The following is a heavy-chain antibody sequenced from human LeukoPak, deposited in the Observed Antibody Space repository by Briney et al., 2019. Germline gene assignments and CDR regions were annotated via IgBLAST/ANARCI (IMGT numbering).Heavy chain of an antibody. Sequence: SETLSLTCTVSGGSISSSSYYWGWLRQPPGKGLEWIGSIYYSGSTYYNPSLKSRVTISVDTSKNQFSLKLSSVTAADTAVYYCARQQLGEYYFDYWGQGTLVTVSS. J-gene: IGHJ4*02. D-gene: IGHD3-10*01. CDR3: ARQQLGEYYFDY. CDR1: GGSISSSSYY. V-gene: IGHV4-39*07. CDR2: IYYSGST.